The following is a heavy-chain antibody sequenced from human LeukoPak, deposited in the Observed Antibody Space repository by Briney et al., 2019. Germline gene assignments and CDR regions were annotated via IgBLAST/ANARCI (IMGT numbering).Heavy chain of an antibody. CDR3: ARDKAYCGGDCYLGDY. CDR1: GYTFTSYG. J-gene: IGHJ4*02. Sequence: GASVKVSCKASGYTFTSYGISWVRQAPGQGLEWMGWISAYNGNTNHAQKLQGRVTMTTDTSTSTAYMELRSLRSDDTAVYYCARDKAYCGGDCYLGDYWGQGTLVTVSS. V-gene: IGHV1-18*01. D-gene: IGHD2-21*02. CDR2: ISAYNGNT.